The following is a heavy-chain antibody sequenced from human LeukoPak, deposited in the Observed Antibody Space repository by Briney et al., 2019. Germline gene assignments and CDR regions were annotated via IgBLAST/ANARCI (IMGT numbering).Heavy chain of an antibody. J-gene: IGHJ6*03. D-gene: IGHD3-3*01. CDR3: AKRQKRQKFWSYYYYYMDV. V-gene: IGHV3-23*01. CDR1: GFTFSSYA. Sequence: PGGSLRLSCAASGFTFSSYAMSWVRQAPGKGLEWVSAISGSGGSTYYADSVKGRFTISRDNSKNTLYLQMNSLRAEDTAVYYCAKRQKRQKFWSYYYYYMDVWGKGTTVTVS. CDR2: ISGSGGST.